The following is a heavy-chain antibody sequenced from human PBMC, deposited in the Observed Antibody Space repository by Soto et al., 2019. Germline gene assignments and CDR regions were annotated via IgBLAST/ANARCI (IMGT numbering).Heavy chain of an antibody. CDR1: GLTFSNVW. V-gene: IGHV3-15*07. CDR2: IKSKTDGGTT. J-gene: IGHJ4*02. D-gene: IGHD2-21*01. Sequence: VQLVESGGGFVKPGGSLRLSCAASGLTFSNVWMNWVRQAPGKGLEWVGHIKSKTDGGTTDYAAPVKGRFTISRDDSKNTLYLQMNSLKIDDTGVYYCPTDIWPYFQSDYSGQGPLVTASP. CDR3: PTDIWPYFQSDY.